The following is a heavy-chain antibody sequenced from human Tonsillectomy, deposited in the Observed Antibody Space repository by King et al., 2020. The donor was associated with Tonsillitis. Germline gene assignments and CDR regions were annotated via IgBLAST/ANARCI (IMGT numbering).Heavy chain of an antibody. J-gene: IGHJ4*02. D-gene: IGHD5-18*01. Sequence: VQLVESGGGVVQPGRSLRLSCAASGFTFSSYAMHWVRQAPGKGLEWVAVISYDGSNKNYADSVKGRFTISRDNSKNTLYLQMNSLRAEDTAVYYCARGKVDTSMGIYFWGQGTLVTGSS. CDR3: ARGKVDTSMGIYF. V-gene: IGHV3-30*01. CDR2: ISYDGSNK. CDR1: GFTFSSYA.